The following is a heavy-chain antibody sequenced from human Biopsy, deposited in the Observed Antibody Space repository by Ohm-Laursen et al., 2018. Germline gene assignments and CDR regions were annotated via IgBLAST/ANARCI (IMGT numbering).Heavy chain of an antibody. Sequence: PSETLSLTCNVSGGDINNYYWSWIRQPAGKGLEWIGRIYPGGSTNYNPSLKSRVTMSVDTSKKQLSLRPRSVTAADTAMYYCASVVLGPTNDAFDLWGQGTMVVVSS. CDR3: ASVVLGPTNDAFDL. CDR1: GGDINNYY. V-gene: IGHV4-4*07. J-gene: IGHJ3*01. D-gene: IGHD3-22*01. CDR2: IYPGGST.